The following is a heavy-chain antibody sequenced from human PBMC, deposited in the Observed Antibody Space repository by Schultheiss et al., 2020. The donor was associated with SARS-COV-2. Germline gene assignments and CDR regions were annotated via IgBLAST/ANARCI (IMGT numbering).Heavy chain of an antibody. CDR2: IYYSGST. J-gene: IGHJ4*02. V-gene: IGHV4-61*05. CDR3: ARLGVRFLEWLPVY. Sequence: SETLSLTCTVSGGSISSSSYYWGWIRQPPGKGLEWIGYIYYSGSTNYNPSLKSRVTMSVDTSKNQFSLKLSSVTAADTAVYYCARLGVRFLEWLPVYWGQGTLVTVSS. CDR1: GGSISSSSYY. D-gene: IGHD3-3*01.